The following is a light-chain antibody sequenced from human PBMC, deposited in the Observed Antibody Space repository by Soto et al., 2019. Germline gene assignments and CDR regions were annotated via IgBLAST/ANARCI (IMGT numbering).Light chain of an antibody. Sequence: EIVLTQSPDTLSLSPGERATLSCGASQSVSSSHLAWYQQKPGQSPRLLIDGASSRATGIPDRFSGSGSGTHFTLTISRIEPEDFAVFYCQQYVGLPPTFGQGTKVEIK. J-gene: IGKJ1*01. V-gene: IGKV3-20*01. CDR2: GAS. CDR1: QSVSSSH. CDR3: QQYVGLPPT.